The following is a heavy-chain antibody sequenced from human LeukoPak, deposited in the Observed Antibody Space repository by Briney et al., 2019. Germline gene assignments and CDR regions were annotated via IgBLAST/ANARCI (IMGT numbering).Heavy chain of an antibody. CDR1: GFTFSSYG. Sequence: GGSLRLSCAASGFTFSSYGMHWVRQAPGKGLEWVAVISYDGSNKYYADSVKGRFTNSRDNSKNTLYLQMNSLRAEDTAVYYCARDSPMEDVWGQGTTVTVSS. J-gene: IGHJ6*02. CDR2: ISYDGSNK. CDR3: ARDSPMEDV. V-gene: IGHV3-30*03. D-gene: IGHD3-10*01.